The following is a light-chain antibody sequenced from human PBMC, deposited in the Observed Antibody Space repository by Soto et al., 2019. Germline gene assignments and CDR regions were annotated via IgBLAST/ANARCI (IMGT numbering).Light chain of an antibody. CDR1: QGISSY. Sequence: AIRMTQSPSSLSASTGDRVTITCRASQGISSYLAWYQQKPGKAPKLLIYAASTLQRVVPSRFSGSGSGTDFTLTISCLQSEDFATYYCQQYYSYPWTFGQGTKVEIK. CDR3: QQYYSYPWT. CDR2: AAS. J-gene: IGKJ1*01. V-gene: IGKV1-8*01.